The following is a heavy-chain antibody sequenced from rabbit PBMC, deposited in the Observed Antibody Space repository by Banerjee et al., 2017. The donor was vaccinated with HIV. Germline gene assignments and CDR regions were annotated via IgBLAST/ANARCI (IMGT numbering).Heavy chain of an antibody. Sequence: QEQLEESGGGLVQPGASLTLTCKASGFSFSSGYYMCWVRQAPGKGLEWIGCIYAGSSGSTYYASWAKGRFTISKTSSTTVTLQMTSLTAADTATYFCARAYDSSVYYRAMDLWGQGTLVTVS. V-gene: IGHV1S45*01. CDR2: IYAGSSGST. CDR3: ARAYDSSVYYRAMDL. D-gene: IGHD1-1*01. CDR1: GFSFSSGYY. J-gene: IGHJ6*01.